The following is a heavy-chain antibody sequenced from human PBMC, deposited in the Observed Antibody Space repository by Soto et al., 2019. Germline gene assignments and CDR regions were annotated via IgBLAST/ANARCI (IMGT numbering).Heavy chain of an antibody. V-gene: IGHV2-5*02. CDR2: IYWDDDK. CDR3: ARALMVRGVPNYFDY. Sequence: SGPTLVKPTQTLTLTCTFSGFSLSTSGVGVGWIRQPPGKALEWLALIYWDDDKRYSPSLKSRLTITKDTSKNQVVLTMTNMDPVDTATYYCARALMVRGVPNYFDYWGQGTLVTVSS. CDR1: GFSLSTSGVG. J-gene: IGHJ4*02. D-gene: IGHD3-10*01.